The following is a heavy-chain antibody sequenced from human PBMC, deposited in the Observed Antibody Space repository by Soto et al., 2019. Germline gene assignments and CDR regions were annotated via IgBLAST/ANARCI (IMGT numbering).Heavy chain of an antibody. D-gene: IGHD1-26*01. V-gene: IGHV3-48*03. CDR3: ARDRMGYYYYYYGMDV. CDR1: GFTFSSYE. Sequence: PGGSLRLSCAASGFTFSSYEMNWVRQAPGKGLEWVSYISSSGSTIYYADSVKGRFTISRDNAKNSLYLQMNSLRAEDTAVYYCARDRMGYYYYYYGMDVWGQGTTVTVSS. J-gene: IGHJ6*02. CDR2: ISSSGSTI.